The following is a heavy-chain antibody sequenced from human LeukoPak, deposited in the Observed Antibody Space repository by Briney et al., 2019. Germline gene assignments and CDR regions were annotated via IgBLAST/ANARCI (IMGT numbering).Heavy chain of an antibody. CDR1: GFTFSSYG. D-gene: IGHD3-3*01. J-gene: IGHJ4*02. CDR3: AREIFWSGYYSNLHFDY. CDR2: IRYDGDNK. V-gene: IGHV3-30*02. Sequence: GGSLRLSCAASGFTFSSYGMHWVRQAPGKGLEGLAFIRYDGDNKYYADSVKGRFTISRDNAKNSLYLQMNSLRAEDTAVYYCAREIFWSGYYSNLHFDYWGQGTLVTVSS.